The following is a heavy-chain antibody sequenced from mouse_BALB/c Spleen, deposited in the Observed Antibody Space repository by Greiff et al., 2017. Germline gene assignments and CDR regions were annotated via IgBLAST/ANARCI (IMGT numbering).Heavy chain of an antibody. V-gene: IGHV1-69*01. CDR1: GYTFTDYW. CDR2: IDTSDSYT. CDR3: ASQYY. Sequence: QVQLQQPGAELVMPGASVKMSCKASGYTFTDYWMHWVKQRPGQGLEWIGAIDTSDSYTSYNQKFKGKATLTVDESSSTAYMQLSSLTSEDSAVYYCASQYYGGQGTTLTVSS. J-gene: IGHJ2*01.